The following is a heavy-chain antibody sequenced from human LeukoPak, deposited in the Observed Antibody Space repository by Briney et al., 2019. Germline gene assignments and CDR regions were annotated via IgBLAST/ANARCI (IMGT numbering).Heavy chain of an antibody. CDR2: IKQDGSEK. CDR3: AREGDGYNSPIDY. V-gene: IGHV3-7*01. D-gene: IGHD5-24*01. CDR1: GFTFSSRDW. Sequence: GGSLRLSCVASGFTFSSRDWMTWVRQAPGKGLEWVANIKQDGSEKNYVDSVKGRFTISRDNAKNSVDLQMNSLRVEDTAVYYCAREGDGYNSPIDYWGQGTLVTVSS. J-gene: IGHJ4*02.